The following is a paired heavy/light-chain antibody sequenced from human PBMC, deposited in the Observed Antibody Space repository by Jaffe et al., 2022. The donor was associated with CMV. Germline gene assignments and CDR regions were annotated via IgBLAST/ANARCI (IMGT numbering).Heavy chain of an antibody. J-gene: IGHJ6*03. Sequence: QLQLQESGPELVKPSETLSLTCAVSGDSISSGSYYWGWIRQSPGKEPEWIGSLYYGGNTYSNPSLKSRVTISVDTSKNQFSLRLTSVSAADTAVYYCARRAEGAVAHGDPSMDVWGKGTTVTVSS. D-gene: IGHD6-19*01. CDR2: LYYGGNT. CDR1: GDSISSGSYY. CDR3: ARRAEGAVAHGDPSMDV. V-gene: IGHV4-39*01.
Light chain of an antibody. V-gene: IGKV1-5*03. CDR2: KAS. CDR3: QQYNIYAPQFT. Sequence: DLQMTQSPSTLSASLGDRVTITCRASQSISNWLAWYQQKPGKAPNRLIYKASILQSGVPSRFSGSGFGTEFTLTISSLQPDDFATYYCQQYNIYAPQFTFGPGTKVEIK. CDR1: QSISNW. J-gene: IGKJ3*01.